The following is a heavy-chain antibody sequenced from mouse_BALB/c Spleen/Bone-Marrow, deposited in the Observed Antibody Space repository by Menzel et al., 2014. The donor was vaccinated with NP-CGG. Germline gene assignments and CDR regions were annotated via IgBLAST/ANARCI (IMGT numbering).Heavy chain of an antibody. D-gene: IGHD2-3*01. J-gene: IGHJ3*01. V-gene: IGHV1S81*02. CDR1: GYTFTSYW. CDR2: INPSNGRT. CDR3: ARYDGPGWFAY. Sequence: QVQLQQSGAELVKPGASVKLSCKASGYTFTSYWIHWVKLRPGHGLEWIGEINPSNGRTNYNEKFKNKATLTVDKSSSTAYIQLSSLTSEDSAVYYCARYDGPGWFAYWGQGTLVTVS.